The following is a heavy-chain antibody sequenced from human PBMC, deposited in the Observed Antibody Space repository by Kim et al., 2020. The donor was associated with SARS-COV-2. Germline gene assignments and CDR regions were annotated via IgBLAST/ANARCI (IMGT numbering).Heavy chain of an antibody. CDR3: ARIAPGIAAATYGMDV. D-gene: IGHD6-13*01. Sequence: SLKSRVTISVDTSKNQFSLKLSSVTAADTAVYYCARIAPGIAAATYGMDVWGQGTTVTVSS. V-gene: IGHV4-34*01. J-gene: IGHJ6*02.